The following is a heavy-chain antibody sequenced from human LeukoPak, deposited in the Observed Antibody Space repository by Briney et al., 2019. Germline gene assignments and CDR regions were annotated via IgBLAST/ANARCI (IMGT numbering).Heavy chain of an antibody. CDR2: FDPVDGET. J-gene: IGHJ4*02. Sequence: ASVKVSCKVSGYALTELSMHWVRQAPGKGLEWLGSFDPVDGETIYAQKFQGRVTMTEDTSTDTAYMELSSLRSEDTAVYYCATDRSGRPWYYFDYWGQGALVTVSP. D-gene: IGHD2-15*01. CDR3: ATDRSGRPWYYFDY. CDR1: GYALTELS. V-gene: IGHV1-24*01.